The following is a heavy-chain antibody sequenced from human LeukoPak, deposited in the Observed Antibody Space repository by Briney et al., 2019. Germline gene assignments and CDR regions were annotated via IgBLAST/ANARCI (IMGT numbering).Heavy chain of an antibody. V-gene: IGHV3-15*01. J-gene: IGHJ4*02. CDR3: TARNFDY. Sequence: GGSLRLSCAASGXTLSNAWMNWVRQGPGKGQEWVGRIKSKTDGGTTDYAAPVKGRFTISRDDSKNTLYLQMNSLKTEDTAAYYCTARNFDYWGQGTLVTVSS. CDR2: IKSKTDGGTT. CDR1: GXTLSNAW.